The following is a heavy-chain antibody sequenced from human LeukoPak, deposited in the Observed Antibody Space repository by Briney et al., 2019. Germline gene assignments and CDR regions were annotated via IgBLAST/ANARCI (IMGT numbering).Heavy chain of an antibody. CDR2: ISSYSTYT. CDR3: ARTGSIYGHETFDT. J-gene: IGHJ3*02. CDR1: GYSFTTHG. Sequence: ASVKVSCKASGYSFTTHGISWVRQAPGQGLEWMGWISSYSTYTTYAQKFQGRVTMTTATSTGYLELRSLTSDDTAVYYCARTGSIYGHETFDTWGQGTVVTVSS. V-gene: IGHV1-18*01. D-gene: IGHD5-18*01.